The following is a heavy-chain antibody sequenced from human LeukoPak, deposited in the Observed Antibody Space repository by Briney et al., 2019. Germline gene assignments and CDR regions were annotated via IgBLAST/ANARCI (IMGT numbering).Heavy chain of an antibody. D-gene: IGHD6-19*01. CDR3: ARDRPGIAVAGTPGWYFDL. CDR2: IYYSGST. V-gene: IGHV4-59*01. CDR1: GGSISSYY. J-gene: IGHJ2*01. Sequence: SETLSLTCTVSGGSISSYYWSWIRQPPGKGLEWIGYIYYSGSTNYNPSLKSRVTISVDTSKNQFSLKLSSVTAADTAVYYCARDRPGIAVAGTPGWYFDLWGRGTLVTVSS.